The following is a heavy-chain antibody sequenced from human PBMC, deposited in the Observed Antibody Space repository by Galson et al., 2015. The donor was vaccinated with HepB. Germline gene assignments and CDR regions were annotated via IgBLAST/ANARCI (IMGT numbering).Heavy chain of an antibody. CDR1: GFSLSTTGMC. D-gene: IGHD4-23*01. Sequence: PALVKPTQTLTLTCTFSGFSLSTTGMCVSWIRQPPGKALEWLARIDWDDDKWYHTSLRTRLTISKDTSKNQVALTMTNMDPVDTATFYCARVHGVNGNSLRLDHWGQGILVTVSS. J-gene: IGHJ4*02. CDR2: IDWDDDK. V-gene: IGHV2-70*11. CDR3: ARVHGVNGNSLRLDH.